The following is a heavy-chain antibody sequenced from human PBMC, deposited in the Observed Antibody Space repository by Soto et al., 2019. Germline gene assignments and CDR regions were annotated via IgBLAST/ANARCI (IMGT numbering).Heavy chain of an antibody. CDR3: ARGEGGSRLSYYDSSGYYEGRFDY. J-gene: IGHJ4*02. CDR2: IYYSGST. D-gene: IGHD3-22*01. Sequence: SETLSLTCTVSGGSISSGGYYWSWIRQHPGKGLEWIGYIYYSGSTYYNPSLKSRVTISVDTSKNQFSLKLSSVTAADTAVYYCARGEGGSRLSYYDSSGYYEGRFDYWGQGTLVTVSS. CDR1: GGSISSGGYY. V-gene: IGHV4-31*03.